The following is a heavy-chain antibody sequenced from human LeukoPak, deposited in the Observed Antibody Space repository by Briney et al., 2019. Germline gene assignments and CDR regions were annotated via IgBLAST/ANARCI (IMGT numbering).Heavy chain of an antibody. CDR3: ARSIFTFDYYDFYYMDV. D-gene: IGHD2-21*01. CDR2: ISVSGGST. Sequence: GGSLRLSCATSGFTFSSYAMTWVRQAPGKGLQWVSTISVSGGSTYYADSVKGRFTISRDNSENMLSLQMNSLRAEDTAVYYCARSIFTFDYYDFYYMDVWGRGTMVTVSS. J-gene: IGHJ6*03. CDR1: GFTFSSYA. V-gene: IGHV3-23*01.